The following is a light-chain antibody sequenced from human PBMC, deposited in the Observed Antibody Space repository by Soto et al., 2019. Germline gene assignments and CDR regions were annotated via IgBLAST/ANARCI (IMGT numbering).Light chain of an antibody. J-gene: IGLJ2*01. CDR2: SEGSGNY. CDR1: SGHSSYI. Sequence: QLVLTQSSSASASLGSSVKLTCTLSSGHSSYIIAWHQQQPGKAPRYLMRSEGSGNYNKGSGVPDRFSGSSSGADRYLTISNLQFEDEADYYCETWDSNTRVFGGGTKLTVL. CDR3: ETWDSNTRV. V-gene: IGLV4-60*02.